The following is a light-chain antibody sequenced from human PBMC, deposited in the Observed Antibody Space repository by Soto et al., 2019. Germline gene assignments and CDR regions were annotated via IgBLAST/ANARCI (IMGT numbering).Light chain of an antibody. CDR1: SSDVGGYNY. CDR3: SSYAGSNNLG. V-gene: IGLV2-8*01. CDR2: EVS. Sequence: QSALTQPPSASGSPGQSVTISCTGTSSDVGGYNYVSWYQQHPGKAPKLMIYEVSKRPSGVPDRCSGSKSGNTASLTVSGLQAEAEADYYCSSYAGSNNLGFGGGTKLTGL. J-gene: IGLJ2*01.